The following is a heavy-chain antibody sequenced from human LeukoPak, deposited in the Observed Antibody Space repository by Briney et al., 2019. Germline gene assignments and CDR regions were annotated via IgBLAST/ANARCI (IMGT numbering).Heavy chain of an antibody. V-gene: IGHV3-30-3*01. CDR3: TTDRATYYDILTGYILEWFDP. J-gene: IGHJ5*02. CDR1: GFTFESYT. Sequence: GCSLRLSCPASGFTFESYTIHWVRQAPGKGLEWVALVSYGGSNKYYIDSVKGRFTISGDNSKNTLYLQMNSLKTEDTAVYYCTTDRATYYDILTGYILEWFDPWGQGTLVTVSS. D-gene: IGHD3-9*01. CDR2: VSYGGSNK.